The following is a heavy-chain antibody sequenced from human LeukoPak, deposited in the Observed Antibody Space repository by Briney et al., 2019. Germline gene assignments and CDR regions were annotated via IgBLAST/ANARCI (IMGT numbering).Heavy chain of an antibody. CDR2: IRSNSDGGAI. J-gene: IGHJ5*02. V-gene: IGHV3-15*07. D-gene: IGHD3-22*01. Sequence: SGGSLRLSCATSGFTFSNAWMNWVRQAPGKGLEWVGRIRSNSDGGAIDYAAPVKGRFALSRDDSKNTLYLQMNSLQTEDTAVYYCATDFYDTTWGQGTLVTVSS. CDR1: GFTFSNAW. CDR3: ATDFYDTT.